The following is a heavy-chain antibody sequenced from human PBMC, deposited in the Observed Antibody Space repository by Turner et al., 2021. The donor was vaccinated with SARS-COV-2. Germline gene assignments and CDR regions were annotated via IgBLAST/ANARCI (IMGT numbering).Heavy chain of an antibody. J-gene: IGHJ4*02. CDR3: ARLYHHDTSSVDF. CDR1: GASITSTNFF. CDR2: FSYSGST. V-gene: IGHV4-39*01. Sequence: QVPLQESGPGLVKPSETLSSSCTVSGASITSTNFFWGWIRQSPGKGLEWMGTFSYSGSTFYNPSFKGRVTMSADPSKRQFFLRLTSVTAADTAVYYCARLYHHDTSSVDFWGQGTQVTVSS. D-gene: IGHD3-22*01.